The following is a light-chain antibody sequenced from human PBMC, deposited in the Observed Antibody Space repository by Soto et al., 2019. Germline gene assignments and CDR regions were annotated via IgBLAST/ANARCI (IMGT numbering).Light chain of an antibody. V-gene: IGKV3D-15*01. CDR2: DAS. Sequence: EIVLTQSPATLSLSAMEIATLSFMASQSVSSYLAWYQQKPGQAPRLLIYDASNRATGIPARFSGSGSGTEFTLTISSLQSEDFAVYYCHQYDNWPKTFGQGTRLEIK. J-gene: IGKJ5*01. CDR1: QSVSSY. CDR3: HQYDNWPKT.